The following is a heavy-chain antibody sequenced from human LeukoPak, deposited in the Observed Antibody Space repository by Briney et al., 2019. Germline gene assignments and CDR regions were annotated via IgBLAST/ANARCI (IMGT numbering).Heavy chain of an antibody. CDR2: LWDDTSNK. Sequence: GGSLRLSCAASGFTLSRFVMHWVRQAPGKGLEWVACLWDDTSNKYYGDSVKGRFRISRDNSKNILYLQMNSLRAEDTAVYYCARGSVVVVAAADYGMDVWGQGTTVTVSS. V-gene: IGHV3-33*01. J-gene: IGHJ6*02. D-gene: IGHD2-15*01. CDR3: ARGSVVVVAAADYGMDV. CDR1: GFTLSRFV.